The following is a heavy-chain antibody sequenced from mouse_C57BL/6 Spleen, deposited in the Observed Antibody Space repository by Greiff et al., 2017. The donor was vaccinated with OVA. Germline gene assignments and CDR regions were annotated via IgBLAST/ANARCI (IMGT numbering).Heavy chain of an antibody. CDR1: GYTFTSYD. CDR3: ARVWDDYFDY. Sequence: VKLVESGPELVKPGASVKLSCKASGYTFTSYDINWVKQRPGQGLEWIGWIYPRDGSTKYNEKFKGKATLTVDTSSSTAYMELHSLTSEDSAVYFCARVWDDYFDYWGQGTTLTVSS. D-gene: IGHD4-1*01. J-gene: IGHJ2*01. V-gene: IGHV1-85*01. CDR2: IYPRDGST.